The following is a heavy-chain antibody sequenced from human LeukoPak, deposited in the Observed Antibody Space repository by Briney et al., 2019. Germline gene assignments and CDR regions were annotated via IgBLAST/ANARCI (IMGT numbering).Heavy chain of an antibody. V-gene: IGHV1-69*04. Sequence: ASVKVSCKASGGTFSSYAISWVRQAPGQGLEWMGRIIPILGIANYAQKFQGRVTITADKSTSTAYMELRSLRSDDTAVYYCARAAISKDSSGYFYWGQGTLVTVSS. CDR3: ARAAISKDSSGYFY. D-gene: IGHD3-22*01. CDR2: IIPILGIA. J-gene: IGHJ4*02. CDR1: GGTFSSYA.